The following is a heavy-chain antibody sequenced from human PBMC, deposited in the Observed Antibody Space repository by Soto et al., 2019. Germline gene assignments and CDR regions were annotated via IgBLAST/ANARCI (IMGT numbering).Heavy chain of an antibody. Sequence: SETLSLTCAVSVASISANYWNWIRQPAGGGLEWIGRIHTSGTANYNPSLKSRVSMSVDTSTNQLSLRLTSVAAADTAVYYCVREGSEHSHNWFDPWGQGTPVTVSS. J-gene: IGHJ5*02. CDR2: IHTSGTA. V-gene: IGHV4-4*07. CDR3: VREGSEHSHNWFDP. D-gene: IGHD1-26*01. CDR1: VASISANY.